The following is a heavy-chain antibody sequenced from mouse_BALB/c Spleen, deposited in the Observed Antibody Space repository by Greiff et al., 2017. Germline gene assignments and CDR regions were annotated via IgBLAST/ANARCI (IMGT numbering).Heavy chain of an antibody. J-gene: IGHJ3*01. CDR2: INPSTGYT. Sequence: VKLQQSGAELAKPGASVKMSCKASGYTFTSYWMHWVKQRPGQGLEWIGYINPSTGYTEYNQKFKDKATLTADKSSSTAYMQLSSLTSEDSAVYYCGGGYYGSSYGFAYWGQGTLVTVSA. V-gene: IGHV1-7*01. D-gene: IGHD1-1*01. CDR1: GYTFTSYW. CDR3: GGGYYGSSYGFAY.